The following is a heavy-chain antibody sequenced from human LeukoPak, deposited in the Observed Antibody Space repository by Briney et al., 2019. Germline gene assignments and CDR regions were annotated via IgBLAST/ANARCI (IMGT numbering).Heavy chain of an antibody. CDR3: ARTLGYCSSTSCYAYFDY. J-gene: IGHJ4*02. CDR1: GFTFSSYS. V-gene: IGHV3-48*01. Sequence: GGSLRLSCAASGFTFSSYSMNWVRQAPGKGLEWVSYISSSSSTIYYADSVKGRFTISRDNAKNSLHLQMNSLRAEDTAVYYCARTLGYCSSTSCYAYFDYWGQGTLVTVSS. D-gene: IGHD2-2*01. CDR2: ISSSSSTI.